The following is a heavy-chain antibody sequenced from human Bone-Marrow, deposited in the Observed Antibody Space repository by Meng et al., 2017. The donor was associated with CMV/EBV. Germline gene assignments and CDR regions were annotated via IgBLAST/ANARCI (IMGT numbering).Heavy chain of an antibody. Sequence: GESLKISCAASGFTFSSYAMHWVRQAPGKGLEWVAVISYDGSNKYYADSVKGRFTISRDNSKNTLYLQMNSLRAEDTAVYYCAKAGPNSFDYWGQGTLVTVYS. CDR2: ISYDGSNK. CDR3: AKAGPNSFDY. J-gene: IGHJ4*02. CDR1: GFTFSSYA. D-gene: IGHD3-10*01. V-gene: IGHV3-30-3*01.